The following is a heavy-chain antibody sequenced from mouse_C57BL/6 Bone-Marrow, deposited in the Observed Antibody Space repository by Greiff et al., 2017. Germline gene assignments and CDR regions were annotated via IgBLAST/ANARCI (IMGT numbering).Heavy chain of an antibody. CDR3: ARLGGDNVYYTAMGY. V-gene: IGHV1-64*01. Sequence: QVQLQQPGAELVKPGASVKLSCKASGYTFTSYWMHWVKQRPGQGLEWIGMIHPNSGSTNYNEKFKSKATLTVDKSSSTAYMQLSSLTSEDSAVFYGARLGGDNVYYTAMGYGGEGKSVTVSS. D-gene: IGHD1-1*01. CDR2: IHPNSGST. CDR1: GYTFTSYW. J-gene: IGHJ4*01.